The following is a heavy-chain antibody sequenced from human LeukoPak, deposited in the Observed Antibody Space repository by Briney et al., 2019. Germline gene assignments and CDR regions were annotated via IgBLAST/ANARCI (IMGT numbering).Heavy chain of an antibody. Sequence: GGSLRLSCAASGFTFSSYGMSWVRQAPGKGLEWVSAISGSGGSTYYADSVKGRFTISRDNSKNTLYLQMNSLRAEDTAVYYCARDGQGGFYYYYYMDVWGKGTTVTVSS. J-gene: IGHJ6*03. D-gene: IGHD3-16*01. CDR3: ARDGQGGFYYYYYMDV. CDR2: ISGSGGST. CDR1: GFTFSSYG. V-gene: IGHV3-23*01.